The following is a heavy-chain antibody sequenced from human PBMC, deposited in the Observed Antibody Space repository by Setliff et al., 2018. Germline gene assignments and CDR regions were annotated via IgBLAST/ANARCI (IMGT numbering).Heavy chain of an antibody. CDR3: ARRDGRSGYLGFDL. D-gene: IGHD3-22*01. Sequence: ASVKVSCKAFGYTFTDYYIHWVRQAPGQGLEWMGRVNPASGGTNYAQRFQGRVSMTRDTSITTAYMELTRLTSDDTAVYYCARRDGRSGYLGFDLWGHGSLVTVSS. CDR2: VNPASGGT. V-gene: IGHV1-2*06. J-gene: IGHJ4*01. CDR1: GYTFTDYY.